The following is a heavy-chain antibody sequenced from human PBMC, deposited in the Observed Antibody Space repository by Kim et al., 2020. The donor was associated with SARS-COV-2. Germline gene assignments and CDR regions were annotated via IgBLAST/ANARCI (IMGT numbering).Heavy chain of an antibody. D-gene: IGHD3-9*01. V-gene: IGHV5-10-1*01. CDR3: AIQGAYYDILTGSNRDYYYCGMDV. CDR1: GYSFTSYW. Sequence: GESLKISCKGSGYSFTSYWISWVRQMPGKGLEWMGRIDPSDSYTNYSPSFQGHVTISADKSISTAYLQWSSLKASDTAMYYCAIQGAYYDILTGSNRDYYYCGMDVWGQGTTVTVSS. J-gene: IGHJ6*02. CDR2: IDPSDSYT.